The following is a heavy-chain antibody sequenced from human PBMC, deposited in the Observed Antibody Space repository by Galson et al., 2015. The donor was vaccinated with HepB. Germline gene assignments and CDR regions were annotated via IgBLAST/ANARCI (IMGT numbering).Heavy chain of an antibody. CDR1: GGTFSSYA. CDR3: ARDPPYCSGGSCSDAFDI. V-gene: IGHV1-69*13. J-gene: IGHJ3*02. CDR2: IIPIFGTA. Sequence: SVKVSCKASGGTFSSYAISWVRQAPGQGLEWMGGIIPIFGTANYAQKFQGRVTITADESTSTAYMELSSLRSEDTAVYYCARDPPYCSGGSCSDAFDIWGQGTMVTVSP. D-gene: IGHD2-15*01.